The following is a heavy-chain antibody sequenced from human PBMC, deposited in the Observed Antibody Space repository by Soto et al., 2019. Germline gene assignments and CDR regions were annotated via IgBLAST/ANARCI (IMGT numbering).Heavy chain of an antibody. CDR3: ARGEAARPYYYYGMDV. J-gene: IGHJ6*02. V-gene: IGHV1-46*01. Sequence: ASVKVSCKASGYTFTSYYMHWVRQAPGQGLEWMGIINPSGGSTSYAQKFQGRVTMTRDTSTSTVYMELSSLRSEDTALYYCARGEAARPYYYYGMDVWGQGTTVTVSS. D-gene: IGHD6-6*01. CDR1: GYTFTSYY. CDR2: INPSGGST.